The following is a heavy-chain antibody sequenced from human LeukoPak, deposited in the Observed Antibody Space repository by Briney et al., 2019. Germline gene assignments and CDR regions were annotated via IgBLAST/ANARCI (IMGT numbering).Heavy chain of an antibody. Sequence: SGPTLVKPTQTLTLTCTFSGFSLSTRGVGVGWIRQPPGKALEWLALIYWDDDKRYSPSLKSRLTITKDTSKNQVVLTMTNMDPVDTATYYCAHSWGPDTAMAASFDYWGQGTLVTVSS. J-gene: IGHJ4*02. V-gene: IGHV2-5*02. CDR3: AHSWGPDTAMAASFDY. D-gene: IGHD5-18*01. CDR2: IYWDDDK. CDR1: GFSLSTRGVG.